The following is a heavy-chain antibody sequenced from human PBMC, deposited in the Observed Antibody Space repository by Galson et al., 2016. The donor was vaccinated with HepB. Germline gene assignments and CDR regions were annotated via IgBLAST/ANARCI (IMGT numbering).Heavy chain of an antibody. CDR1: GFSLSTSGVG. CDR2: YYWDTDQ. V-gene: IGHV2-5*02. J-gene: IGHJ4*02. Sequence: PALVKPTQTLTLTCTFSGFSLSTSGVGVGWVRQPPGKALEWLALYYWDTDQRYNPSLKSRLTISKDTSRNQVVLTVTNMDPVDTGTYYCVHSWGGEPARRVYYFDLWGQGTLVTVSS. D-gene: IGHD3-16*01. CDR3: VHSWGGEPARRVYYFDL.